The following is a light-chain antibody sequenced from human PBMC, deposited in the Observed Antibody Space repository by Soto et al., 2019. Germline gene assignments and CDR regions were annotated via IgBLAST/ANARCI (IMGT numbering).Light chain of an antibody. CDR1: QSVSSY. CDR2: DAS. CDR3: QQRSNWLSIT. V-gene: IGKV3-11*01. Sequence: EIVLTQSPATLSLSPGERATLSCRASQSVSSYLAWYHQKPGQAPRLLIYDASNSATSSPARFFGSGSGTDFTLPISSREPDDFAVYYCQQRSNWLSITFGQGTRLEIK. J-gene: IGKJ5*01.